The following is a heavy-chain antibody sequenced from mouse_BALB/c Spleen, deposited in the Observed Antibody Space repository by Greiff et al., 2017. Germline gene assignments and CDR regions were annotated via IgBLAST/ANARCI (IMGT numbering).Heavy chain of an antibody. CDR2: ISSGSSTI. CDR1: GFTFSSFG. Sequence: EVKLMESGGGLVQPGGSRKLSCAASGFTFSSFGMHWVRQAPEKGLEWVAYISSGSSTIYYADTVKGRFTISRDNPKNTLFLQMTSLRSEDTAMYYCARHGNYPSYYYAMDYWGQGTSVTVSS. J-gene: IGHJ4*01. CDR3: ARHGNYPSYYYAMDY. V-gene: IGHV5-17*02. D-gene: IGHD2-1*01.